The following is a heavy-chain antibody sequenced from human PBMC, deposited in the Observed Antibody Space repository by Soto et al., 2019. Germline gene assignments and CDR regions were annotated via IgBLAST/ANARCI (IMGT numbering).Heavy chain of an antibody. CDR3: ARAQSAVAGTIYYYGMDG. Sequence: QVQLVQSGAEVKKPGSSVKVSCKASGGTFSSYAISWVRQAPGQGLEWMGGIIPIFGTANYAQKFQGRVTITAGESTSTAYMELSSLRSEDTAVYYCARAQSAVAGTIYYYGMDGWGQGTTVTVSS. CDR1: GGTFSSYA. D-gene: IGHD6-19*01. V-gene: IGHV1-69*12. J-gene: IGHJ6*02. CDR2: IIPIFGTA.